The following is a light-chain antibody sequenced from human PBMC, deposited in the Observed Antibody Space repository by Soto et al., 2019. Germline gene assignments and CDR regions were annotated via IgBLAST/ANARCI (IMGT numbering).Light chain of an antibody. J-gene: IGLJ1*01. CDR3: CSYAGSSTSPYV. CDR1: SSDFGSHNL. V-gene: IGLV2-23*01. Sequence: QSALTQPASVSGSPGQSITISCTGTSSDFGSHNLVSWYQQHPGKAPKLMIYEASKRPSGFSDRLSGSKSGNTASLTISGLQAEDEADYYCCSYAGSSTSPYVFGTGTKVTVL. CDR2: EAS.